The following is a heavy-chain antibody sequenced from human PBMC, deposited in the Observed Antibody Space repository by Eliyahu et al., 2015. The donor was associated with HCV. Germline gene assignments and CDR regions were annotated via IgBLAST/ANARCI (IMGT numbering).Heavy chain of an antibody. D-gene: IGHD1/OR15-1a*01. CDR1: GFTFSNXA. J-gene: IGHJ4*02. CDR3: AKGEHGVDY. Sequence: EVQLLQSGGGXVXPGGSLXLSCAAXGFTFSNXAMSWVRQAPGKGLEWVSSIIYSGGSTHYADSVKGRFTISRDNSKNTLYLQMNSLRAEDTAVYYCAKGEHGVDYWGQGTLVTVSS. V-gene: IGHV3-23*01. CDR2: IIYSGGST.